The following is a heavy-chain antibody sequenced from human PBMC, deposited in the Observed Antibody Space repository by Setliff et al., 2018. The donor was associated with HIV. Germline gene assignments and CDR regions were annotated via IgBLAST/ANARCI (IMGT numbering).Heavy chain of an antibody. CDR3: LRGSIQVPCLDNMDV. CDR2: LGVRGDT. J-gene: IGHJ6*03. D-gene: IGHD5-18*01. Sequence: PGGSLRLSCAVSGFTLRSYDMYWVRQAPGKVLEWVSGLGVRGDTYYTGSVEGRFAISRESAKNSVYLQMSNLRPEDTGVYYCLRGSIQVPCLDNMDVCGKGTTVTVSS. CDR1: GFTLRSYD. V-gene: IGHV3-13*01.